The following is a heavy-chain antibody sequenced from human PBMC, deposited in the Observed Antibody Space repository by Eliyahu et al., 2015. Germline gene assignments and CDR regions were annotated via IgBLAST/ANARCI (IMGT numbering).Heavy chain of an antibody. J-gene: IGHJ4*02. D-gene: IGHD6-6*01. Sequence: GKGLEWVSSISSSGSYIYYGDSMKGRFTISRDNAKNSLYLQMKSLRAEDTAVYFCGRVPFSIAARPIDYWGQGTLVTVSS. V-gene: IGHV3-21*01. CDR3: GRVPFSIAARPIDY. CDR2: ISSSGSYI.